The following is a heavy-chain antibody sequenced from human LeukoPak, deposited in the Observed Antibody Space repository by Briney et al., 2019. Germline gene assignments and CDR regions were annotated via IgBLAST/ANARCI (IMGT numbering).Heavy chain of an antibody. J-gene: IGHJ4*02. CDR1: GFTFSRYD. CDR3: VKDRYYDSSCEFDY. Sequence: GGSLRLSCSASGFTFSRYDMHWVRQAPGKGLEYVSAIFSIWCITYSSASLKGTFTISRDNSKNTLYPQISSLRAYDTALYFCVKDRYYDSSCEFDYWGQGTLFSVSS. V-gene: IGHV3-64D*09. CDR2: IFSIWCIT. D-gene: IGHD3-22*01.